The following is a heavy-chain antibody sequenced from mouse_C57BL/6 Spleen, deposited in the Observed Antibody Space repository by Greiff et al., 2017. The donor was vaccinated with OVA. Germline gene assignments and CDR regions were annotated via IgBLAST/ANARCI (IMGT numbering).Heavy chain of an antibody. Sequence: VQLQQSGPELVKPGASVKIPCKASGYTFTDYNMDWVKQSHGKSLEWIGDINPNNGGTIYNQKFKGKATLTVDKSSSTAYMELRSLTSEDTAVYYCARRGLYDGSPFAYWGQGTLVTVSA. V-gene: IGHV1-18*01. D-gene: IGHD2-3*01. CDR2: INPNNGGT. CDR3: ARRGLYDGSPFAY. CDR1: GYTFTDYN. J-gene: IGHJ3*01.